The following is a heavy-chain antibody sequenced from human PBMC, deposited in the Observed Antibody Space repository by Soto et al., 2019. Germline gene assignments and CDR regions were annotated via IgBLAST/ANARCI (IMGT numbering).Heavy chain of an antibody. CDR2: IVPTVDPS. D-gene: IGHD5-12*01. Sequence: QVQLVQSGAEVRQPASSVKVSCKTSGATFSSYAITWVRQAPGQGLEWMGGIVPTVDPSTHAQKFQGRVTITADKITQTVYMELRRLRSDDTAVYYCVRVVAIPGYPDNWGQGTQVTVSS. J-gene: IGHJ4*02. CDR1: GATFSSYA. CDR3: VRVVAIPGYPDN. V-gene: IGHV1-69*14.